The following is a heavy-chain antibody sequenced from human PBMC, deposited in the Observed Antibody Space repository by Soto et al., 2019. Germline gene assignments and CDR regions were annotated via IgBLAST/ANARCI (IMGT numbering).Heavy chain of an antibody. CDR1: GFTFSSYS. CDR2: ISSSSSTI. Sequence: GGSLRLSCAASGFTFSSYSMNWVRQAPGKGLEWVSYISSSSSTIYYADSVKGRFTISRDNAKNSLYLQMNSLRDEDTAVYYCARELPDYSSGWYATPHPFDYWGQGTLVTVSS. V-gene: IGHV3-48*02. D-gene: IGHD6-19*01. J-gene: IGHJ4*02. CDR3: ARELPDYSSGWYATPHPFDY.